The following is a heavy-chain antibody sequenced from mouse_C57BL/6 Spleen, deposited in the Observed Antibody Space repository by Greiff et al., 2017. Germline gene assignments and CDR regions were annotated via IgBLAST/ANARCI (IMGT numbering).Heavy chain of an antibody. J-gene: IGHJ3*01. CDR1: GYTFTSYW. V-gene: IGHV1-50*01. D-gene: IGHD2-3*01. CDR3: ARGGSPSERLIYDGYDVAY. CDR2: IDPSDSYT. Sequence: QVHVKQPGAELVKPGASVKLSCKASGYTFTSYWMQWVKQRPGQGLEWIGEIDPSDSYTNYNQKFKGKATLTVDTSSSTAYMQLSSLTSEDSAVYYCARGGSPSERLIYDGYDVAYWGQGTLVTVSA.